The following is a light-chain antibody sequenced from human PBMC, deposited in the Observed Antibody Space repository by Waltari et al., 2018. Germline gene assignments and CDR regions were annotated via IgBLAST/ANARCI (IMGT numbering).Light chain of an antibody. CDR2: GAS. V-gene: IGKV3-20*01. CDR3: QQYGSSPLCP. J-gene: IGKJ3*01. Sequence: VLTPSPGTLSLSPGERANLSSRSSQSVSSSYLAWYQQKPGQGPRRLIYGASSSATGIPDRFRGRVSGADFNLSSTSLDTADFAVYYCQQYGSSPLCPLGPGTTVDV. CDR1: QSVSSSY.